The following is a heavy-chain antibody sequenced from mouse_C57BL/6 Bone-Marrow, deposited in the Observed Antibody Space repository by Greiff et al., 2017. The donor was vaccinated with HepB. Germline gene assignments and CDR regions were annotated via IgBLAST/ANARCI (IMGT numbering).Heavy chain of an antibody. D-gene: IGHD1-1*01. CDR3: TGGTVDWYFDV. CDR1: GFNIKDDY. CDR2: IDPENGDT. J-gene: IGHJ1*03. V-gene: IGHV14-4*01. Sequence: VQLQQSGAELVRPGASVKLSCTASGFNIKDDYMHWVKPRPEQGLEWIGWIDPENGDTEYASKFQGKATITADTSSNTAYLQLSSLTSEDTAVYYCTGGTVDWYFDVWGTGTTVTVSS.